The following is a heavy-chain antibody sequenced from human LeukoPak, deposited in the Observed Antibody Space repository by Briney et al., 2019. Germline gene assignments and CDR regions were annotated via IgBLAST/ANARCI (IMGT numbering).Heavy chain of an antibody. J-gene: IGHJ5*02. D-gene: IGHD1-26*01. CDR1: GGSISSYY. V-gene: IGHV4-4*07. CDR2: IYTSGSS. Sequence: PSETLSLTCTVSGGSISSYYWSWIRQPAGKGLGWIGRIYTSGSSNYNPSLRSRVTMSVDTSKNQSSLKLSSVTAADTAVYYCARVGATYSGDPWGQGTLVTVSS. CDR3: ARVGATYSGDP.